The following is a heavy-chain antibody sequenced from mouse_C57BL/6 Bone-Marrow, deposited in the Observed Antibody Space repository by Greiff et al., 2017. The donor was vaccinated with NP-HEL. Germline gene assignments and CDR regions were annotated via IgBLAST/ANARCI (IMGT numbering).Heavy chain of an antibody. D-gene: IGHD2-3*01. V-gene: IGHV1-18*01. J-gene: IGHJ2*01. CDR1: GYTFTDYN. CDR2: INPNNGGT. CDR3: ARSRGWLLPYYFDY. Sequence: EVKLMESGPELVKPGASVKIPCKASGYTFTDYNMDWVKQSHGKSLEWIGDINPNNGGTIYNQKFKGKATLTVDKSSSTAYMELRSLTSEDTAVYYCARSRGWLLPYYFDYWGQGTTLTVSS.